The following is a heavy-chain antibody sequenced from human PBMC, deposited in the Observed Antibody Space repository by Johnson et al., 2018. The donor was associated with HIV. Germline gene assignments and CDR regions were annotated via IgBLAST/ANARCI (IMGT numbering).Heavy chain of an antibody. CDR1: GFTFSSYS. D-gene: IGHD3-22*01. V-gene: IGHV3-48*04. Sequence: VQLVESGGGLVQPGGSLRLSCAASGFTFSSYSMNWVRQAPGKGLEWVSYISSSSSTIYYADSVNGRFTISRDNAKNFVYLQMNSLRAEDTALYYCARGYYYDSSGYYDAFDVWGQGTVLTVSS. CDR3: ARGYYYDSSGYYDAFDV. J-gene: IGHJ3*01. CDR2: ISSSSSTI.